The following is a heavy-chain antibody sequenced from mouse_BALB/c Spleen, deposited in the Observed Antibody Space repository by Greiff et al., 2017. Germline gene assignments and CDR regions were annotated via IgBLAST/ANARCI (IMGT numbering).Heavy chain of an antibody. V-gene: IGHV1S81*02. CDR2: INPSNGRT. CDR3: ARGLGPAWFAY. CDR1: GYTFTSYW. J-gene: IGHJ3*01. D-gene: IGHD4-1*01. Sequence: QVQLKQPGAELVKPGASVKLSCKASGYTFTSYWMHWVKQRPGQGLEWIGEINPSNGRTNYNEKFKSKATLTVDKSSSTAYMQLSSLTSEDSAVYYCARGLGPAWFAYWGQGTLVTVSA.